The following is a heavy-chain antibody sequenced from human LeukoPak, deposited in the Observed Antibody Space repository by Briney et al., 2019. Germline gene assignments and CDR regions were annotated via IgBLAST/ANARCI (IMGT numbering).Heavy chain of an antibody. J-gene: IGHJ6*02. D-gene: IGHD2-21*01. CDR2: ISNTGSDT. CDR1: GVTFSKYA. V-gene: IGHV3-23*01. Sequence: GGSLRLSCAVSGVTFSKYAMSWFRQAPGKGLEWVSGISNTGSDTYYADSVKGRFTISRDNSNNMLYLQMKSLRAEDTAVYFCAKLLGTIYPLWGMDVWGQGTTVTVSS. CDR3: AKLLGTIYPLWGMDV.